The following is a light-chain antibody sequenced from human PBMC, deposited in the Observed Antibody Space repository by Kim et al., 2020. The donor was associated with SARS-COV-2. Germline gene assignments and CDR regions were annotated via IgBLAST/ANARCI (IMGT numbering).Light chain of an antibody. Sequence: VSPGERATLSCRASQTVSSNLAWYQQKPGQAPRLLIFFASTRATGIPARFSGSGSGTEFTLTISSLQSEDFAVYYCQQYNNGLTFGGGTKVDIK. CDR3: QQYNNGLT. CDR1: QTVSSN. CDR2: FAS. J-gene: IGKJ4*01. V-gene: IGKV3-15*01.